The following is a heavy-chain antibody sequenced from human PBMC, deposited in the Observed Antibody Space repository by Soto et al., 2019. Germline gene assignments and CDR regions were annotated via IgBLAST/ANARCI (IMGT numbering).Heavy chain of an antibody. D-gene: IGHD4-4*01. Sequence: EVHLVESGGGLVQPEGSLRLSCTASGFTFSDSWMTWVRQAPGKGLEWVARIKPDESEKKYADSVKGRFSISRDNAKNSMYLQMDSLRGEDTAVYYCVRGGSNYASWGQGTLVTVSS. J-gene: IGHJ5*02. CDR2: IKPDESEK. CDR1: GFTFSDSW. V-gene: IGHV3-7*01. CDR3: VRGGSNYAS.